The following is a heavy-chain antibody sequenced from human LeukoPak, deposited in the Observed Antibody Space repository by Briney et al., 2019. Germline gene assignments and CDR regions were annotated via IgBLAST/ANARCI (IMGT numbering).Heavy chain of an antibody. CDR1: GGTFSSYA. J-gene: IGHJ3*02. V-gene: IGHV1-69*05. CDR2: IIPIFGTA. D-gene: IGHD4-17*01. Sequence: SVKVSCKASGGTFSSYAISWVRLAPGQGLEWMGGIIPIFGTANYAQKFQGRVTITTDESTSTAYMELSSLRSEDTAVYYCARDGAHDYGDWDAFDIWGQGTMVTVSS. CDR3: ARDGAHDYGDWDAFDI.